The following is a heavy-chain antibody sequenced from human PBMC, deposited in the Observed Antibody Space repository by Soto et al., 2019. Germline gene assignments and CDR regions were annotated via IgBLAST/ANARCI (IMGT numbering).Heavy chain of an antibody. J-gene: IGHJ4*02. D-gene: IGHD2-15*01. V-gene: IGHV3-23*01. Sequence: EVQLLESGGGLVQPGGSLRLSCAASGFTFSSYAMSWVRQAPGKGLEWVSAISGSGGSTYYADSVKGRFTISRDNSKNTLYLQMNSLRAEDTAVYYCARRYCSGGSCLKYFDYWGQGTLVTVSS. CDR1: GFTFSSYA. CDR2: ISGSGGST. CDR3: ARRYCSGGSCLKYFDY.